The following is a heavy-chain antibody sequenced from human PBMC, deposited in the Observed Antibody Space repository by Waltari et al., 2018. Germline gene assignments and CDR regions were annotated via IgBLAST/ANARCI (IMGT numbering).Heavy chain of an antibody. CDR2: INPRGGST. CDR1: EYTFTSSY. J-gene: IGHJ6*02. Sequence: QVQLVQSGAEVKKPGASVKISCKTSEYTFTSSYIHWVRQAPGQGLEWMGRINPRGGSTIYAQKFKGRVTMTRDTSTSTVYMELSSLRSEDTAVYYCALDTGALWMDVWGQGTTVTVSS. V-gene: IGHV1-46*01. CDR3: ALDTGALWMDV. D-gene: IGHD2-21*01.